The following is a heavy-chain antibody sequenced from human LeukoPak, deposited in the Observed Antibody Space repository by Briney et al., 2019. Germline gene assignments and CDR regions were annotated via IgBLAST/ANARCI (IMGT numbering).Heavy chain of an antibody. Sequence: GGSLRLSCAASGFTFSGFAMTWVRQAPGKGLEWVSSITGTHYTTYNTDSVKGRFTISRDNSKNTLYLQMNSLRADDTAVYYCTKDPSGDYVGAFDPWGQGTLATVSS. D-gene: IGHD4-17*01. CDR2: ITGTHYTT. V-gene: IGHV3-23*01. CDR1: GFTFSGFA. CDR3: TKDPSGDYVGAFDP. J-gene: IGHJ5*02.